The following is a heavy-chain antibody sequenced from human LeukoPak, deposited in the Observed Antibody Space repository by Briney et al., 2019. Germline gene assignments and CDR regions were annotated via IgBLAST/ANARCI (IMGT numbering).Heavy chain of an antibody. Sequence: GGSLRLSCAASGFTFDDYAMHWVRQAPGKGLEWVSLISWDGGSTYYADSVKGRFTISRDNSKNSLYLQMNSLRAEDTALYYCAKDIRRGIAVAGTYDYWGQGTLVTVSS. CDR1: GFTFDDYA. CDR3: AKDIRRGIAVAGTYDY. J-gene: IGHJ4*02. D-gene: IGHD6-19*01. CDR2: ISWDGGST. V-gene: IGHV3-43D*03.